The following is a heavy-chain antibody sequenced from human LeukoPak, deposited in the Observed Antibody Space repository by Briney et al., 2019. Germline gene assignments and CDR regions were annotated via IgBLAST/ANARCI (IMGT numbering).Heavy chain of an antibody. CDR1: GGTFSSYA. Sequence: SVKVSCKASGGTFSSYAISWVRQAPGQGLEWMGGIIPIFGTANYAQKFQGRVTMTEDTSTDTAYMELSSLRSEDAAVYYCATEYGGSGWSFDYWGQGTLVTVSS. D-gene: IGHD6-19*01. V-gene: IGHV1-69*06. J-gene: IGHJ4*02. CDR3: ATEYGGSGWSFDY. CDR2: IIPIFGTA.